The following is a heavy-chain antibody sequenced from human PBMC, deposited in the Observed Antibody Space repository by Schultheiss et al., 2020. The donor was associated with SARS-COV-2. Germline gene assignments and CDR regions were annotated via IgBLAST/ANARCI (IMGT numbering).Heavy chain of an antibody. CDR1: GFTFTTYW. CDR3: AKEGANYYDSSGPYDY. CDR2: IKQDGSPM. Sequence: GGSLRLSCAASGFTFTTYWMAWVRQAPGKGLEWVANIKQDGSPMKYVDSVKGRFTISRDNSKNTLYLQMNSLRAEDTAVYYCAKEGANYYDSSGPYDYWGQGTLVTVSS. J-gene: IGHJ4*02. V-gene: IGHV3-7*03. D-gene: IGHD3-22*01.